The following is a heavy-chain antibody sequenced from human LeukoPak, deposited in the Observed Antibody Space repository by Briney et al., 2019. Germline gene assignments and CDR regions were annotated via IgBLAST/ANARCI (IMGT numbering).Heavy chain of an antibody. CDR3: AKLGAYSSSWYGFFDY. D-gene: IGHD6-13*01. CDR1: GYSFTSYW. J-gene: IGHJ4*02. Sequence: GESLKISCKTSGYSFTSYWIGWVRQMPGKGLECMGIIYPGDSDTRYSPSFQGQVTISADKSISTAYLHWSSLKASDTATYYCAKLGAYSSSWYGFFDYWGQGTLVTVSS. V-gene: IGHV5-51*01. CDR2: IYPGDSDT.